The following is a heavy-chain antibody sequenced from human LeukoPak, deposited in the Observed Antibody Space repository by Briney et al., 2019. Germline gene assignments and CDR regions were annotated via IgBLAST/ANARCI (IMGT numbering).Heavy chain of an antibody. CDR1: GGSFSGYY. CDR3: ARGALNSSSWYGMDV. D-gene: IGHD6-13*01. J-gene: IGHJ6*02. V-gene: IGHV4-34*01. Sequence: SETLSLTCAVYGGSFSGYYWSWIRQPPGKGLEWLGEINHSGSTNYNPSLKSRVTISVDTSKNQFSLKLSSVTAADTAVYYCARGALNSSSWYGMDVWGQGTTVTVSS. CDR2: INHSGST.